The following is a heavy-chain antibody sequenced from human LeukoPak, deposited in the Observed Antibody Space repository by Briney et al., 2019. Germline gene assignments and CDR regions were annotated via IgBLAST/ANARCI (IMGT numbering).Heavy chain of an antibody. V-gene: IGHV4-38-2*02. J-gene: IGHJ4*02. CDR2: IYHSGST. CDR3: ARAGGTYYYDSSGYYRLRFDY. Sequence: SETLSLTCTVSGYSISSGYYWGWIRQPPGKGLEWIGSIYHSGSTYYNPSLKSRVTISVDTSKNQFSLKLSSVTAADTAVYYCARAGGTYYYDSSGYYRLRFDYWGQGTLVTVSS. CDR1: GYSISSGYY. D-gene: IGHD3-22*01.